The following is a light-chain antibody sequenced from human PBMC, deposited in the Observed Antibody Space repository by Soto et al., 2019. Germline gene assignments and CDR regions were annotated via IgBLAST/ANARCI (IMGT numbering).Light chain of an antibody. CDR2: AAS. CDR3: QQGYSAPPLT. V-gene: IGKV1-39*01. CDR1: QSISNY. Sequence: DIQMTQSPSSLSASVGDRVTITCRASQSISNYLNWYQQKPGKAPKLLIHAASSLQSGVPSRFSGSGSGTDFTLTISSLQPEDFATYYCQQGYSAPPLTFGGGTKVEIK. J-gene: IGKJ4*01.